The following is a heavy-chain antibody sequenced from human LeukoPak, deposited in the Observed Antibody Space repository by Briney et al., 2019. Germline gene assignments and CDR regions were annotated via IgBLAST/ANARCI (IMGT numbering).Heavy chain of an antibody. Sequence: SVKVSCKASGGTFSSYAISWVRQAPGQGLEWMGGIIPIFGTANYAQKFQGGVTITADESTSTAYMELSSLRSEDTAVYYCARLPLRSIAVGYYGMDVWGQGTTVTVSS. J-gene: IGHJ6*02. CDR1: GGTFSSYA. CDR2: IIPIFGTA. D-gene: IGHD6-6*01. CDR3: ARLPLRSIAVGYYGMDV. V-gene: IGHV1-69*13.